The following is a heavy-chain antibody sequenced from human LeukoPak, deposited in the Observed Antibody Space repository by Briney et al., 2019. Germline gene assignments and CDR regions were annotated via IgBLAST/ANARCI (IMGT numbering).Heavy chain of an antibody. CDR3: ASSAIAVAAHWYWFDP. V-gene: IGHV3-21*01. J-gene: IGHJ5*02. CDR2: ISSSSSYI. D-gene: IGHD6-19*01. Sequence: GGSLRLSCAASGFTFSSYSMNWVRQAPGKGLEWVSSISSSSSYIYYADSVKGRFTISRDNAKNSLYLQMNGLRAEDTAVYYCASSAIAVAAHWYWFDPWGQGTLVTVSS. CDR1: GFTFSSYS.